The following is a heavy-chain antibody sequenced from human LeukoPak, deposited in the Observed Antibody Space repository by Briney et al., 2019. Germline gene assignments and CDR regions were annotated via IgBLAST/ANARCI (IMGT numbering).Heavy chain of an antibody. D-gene: IGHD3-22*01. CDR2: IHYSGSP. CDR1: GDSISNADYYY. J-gene: IGHJ4*02. V-gene: IGHV4-39*01. CDR3: ARLLYDRSGYYYFDY. Sequence: SETLSLTCTVSGDSISNADYYYWGWIRQPPGKGLEWIGSIHYSGSPYHNPSLKSRVTISVDTSKNQFSLKLSSVTAADMAVYYCARLLYDRSGYYYFDYWGQGTLVTVSS.